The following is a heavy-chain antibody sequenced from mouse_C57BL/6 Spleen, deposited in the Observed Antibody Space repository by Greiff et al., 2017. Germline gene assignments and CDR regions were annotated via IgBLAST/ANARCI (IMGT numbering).Heavy chain of an antibody. CDR1: GYSFTGYY. D-gene: IGHD2-4*01. CDR2: IHPSTGGT. Sequence: EVQLQQSGPELVKPGASVKISCKASGYSFTGYYMNWVKQSPEKGLEWIGEIHPSTGGTTYNQKFKAKATLTVDKSSSTAYLQLKSLNSEDTAVYYCARGLRRCAMDYWGQGTSVTVSS. CDR3: ARGLRRCAMDY. V-gene: IGHV1-42*01. J-gene: IGHJ4*01.